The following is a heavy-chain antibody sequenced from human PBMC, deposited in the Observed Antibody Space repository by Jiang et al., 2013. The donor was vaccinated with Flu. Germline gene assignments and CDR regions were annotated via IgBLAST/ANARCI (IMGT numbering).Heavy chain of an antibody. CDR1: GGSISSYY. V-gene: IGHV4-59*01. CDR3: ARDHSYYYYGMDV. J-gene: IGHJ6*02. Sequence: SLTCTVSGGSISSYYWSWIRQPPGKGLEWIGYIYYSGSTNYNPSLKSRVTISVDTSKNQFSLKLSSVTAADTAVYYCARDHSYYYYGMDVWGQGTTVTVSS. CDR2: IYYSGST.